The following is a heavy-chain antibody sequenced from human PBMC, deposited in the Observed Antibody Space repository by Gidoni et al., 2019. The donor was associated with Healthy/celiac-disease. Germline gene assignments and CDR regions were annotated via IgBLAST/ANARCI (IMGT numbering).Heavy chain of an antibody. CDR2: ISGSGGST. D-gene: IGHD2-15*01. J-gene: IGHJ4*02. V-gene: IGHV3-23*04. CDR3: AKKVSGGGLYGGNSFDY. CDR1: GFTFSSYA. Sequence: EVQLVESGGGLVQPGGSLRLSCAASGFTFSSYAMSWVRQAPGKGLGWFSAISGSGGSTYYADSVKGRFTTSRDNSKNTLYLQMNSLRAEDTAVYYCAKKVSGGGLYGGNSFDYWGQGTLVTVSS.